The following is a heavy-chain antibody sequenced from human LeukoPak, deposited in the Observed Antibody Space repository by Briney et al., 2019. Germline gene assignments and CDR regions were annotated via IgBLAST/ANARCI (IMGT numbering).Heavy chain of an antibody. D-gene: IGHD1-1*01. J-gene: IGHJ3*02. CDR1: GGSISSGGYS. Sequence: MSSQTLSLTCAVSGGSISSGGYSWSWIRQPPGKGLEWIGYIYYSGSTYYNPSLKSRVTISVDTSKNQFSLKLSSVTAADTAVYYCARGTAHSGAFDIWGRGTMVTVSS. CDR2: IYYSGST. V-gene: IGHV4-30-4*07. CDR3: ARGTAHSGAFDI.